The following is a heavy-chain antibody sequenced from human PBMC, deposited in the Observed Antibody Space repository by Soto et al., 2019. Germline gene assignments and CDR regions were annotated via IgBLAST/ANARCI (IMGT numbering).Heavy chain of an antibody. CDR2: IHYSGST. CDR1: GGSISSSTYY. Sequence: SETLSLTCSVSGGSISSSTYYWAWIRQPPGKGLEWTGTIHYSGSTDYNPSLKSRVTISVDTSNNQFSLKLTSVTAADTAVYFTATRPPLHASESPRFDPWGQGALVTVSS. D-gene: IGHD3-10*01. J-gene: IGHJ5*02. V-gene: IGHV4-39*01. CDR3: ATRPPLHASESPRFDP.